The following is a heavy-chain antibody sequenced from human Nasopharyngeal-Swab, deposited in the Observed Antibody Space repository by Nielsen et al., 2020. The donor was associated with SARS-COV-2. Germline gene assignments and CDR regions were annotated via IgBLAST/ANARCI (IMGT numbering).Heavy chain of an antibody. Sequence: GESLKISCAASGFTSNNYWMHWVRQVPGRGLVWVSRINNDGSITNYADSVKGRFTISRDDAKNTVYLQMNSLRADDTAVYYCVRDGALIQLWLLPHALDIWGQGTLVTVSS. CDR3: VRDGALIQLWLLPHALDI. D-gene: IGHD5-18*01. CDR2: INNDGSIT. V-gene: IGHV3-74*01. J-gene: IGHJ3*02. CDR1: GFTSNNYW.